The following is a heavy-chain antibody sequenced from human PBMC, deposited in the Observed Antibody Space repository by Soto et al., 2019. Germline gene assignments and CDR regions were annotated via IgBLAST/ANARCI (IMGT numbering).Heavy chain of an antibody. CDR2: INPLSGIS. CDR3: AIPACAATWCSPSPKLAH. V-gene: IGHV1-69*09. D-gene: IGHD2-2*01. Sequence: QVQLVQSGAEVKKPESSVKVSCKTSGGTFVRHVISWVRQAPGQGPEWMGKINPLSGISNYAQKFQDRVTFTADTNSSTAYMELSSLRSNDTAVYDCAIPACAATWCSPSPKLAHWGQGTLVTVSS. J-gene: IGHJ4*02. CDR1: GGTFVRHV.